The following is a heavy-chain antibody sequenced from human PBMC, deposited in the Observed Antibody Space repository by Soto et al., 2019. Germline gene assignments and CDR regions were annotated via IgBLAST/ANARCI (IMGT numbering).Heavy chain of an antibody. CDR3: ARDYSSAWYGWFDP. CDR1: GFSFSDYY. V-gene: IGHV3-11*06. Sequence: GGSLRLSCAASGFSFSDYYMIWIRQAPGKGLEWVSYISSSSSYTDYADSVKGRFTISRDNAKKSLYLQMNSLRAEDTAVYYCARDYSSAWYGWFDPWGQGTLVTVSS. D-gene: IGHD6-19*01. CDR2: ISSSSSYT. J-gene: IGHJ5*02.